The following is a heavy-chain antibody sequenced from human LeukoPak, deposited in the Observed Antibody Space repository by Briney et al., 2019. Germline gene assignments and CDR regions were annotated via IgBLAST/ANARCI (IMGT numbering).Heavy chain of an antibody. Sequence: PGGSLRLSCAASGFTFSSYAMTWVRQAPGKGLEWVSVIGDSGGTYYADSVKGRFTISRDNSKNTLYLQMNGLRAEDTAIYYCAKAGGGVNREVDYWGQGTLVTVSS. CDR2: IGDSGGT. CDR3: AKAGGGVNREVDY. J-gene: IGHJ4*02. V-gene: IGHV3-23*01. CDR1: GFTFSSYA. D-gene: IGHD3-16*01.